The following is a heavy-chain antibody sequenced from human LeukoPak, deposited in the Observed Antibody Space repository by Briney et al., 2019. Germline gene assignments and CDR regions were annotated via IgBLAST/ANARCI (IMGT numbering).Heavy chain of an antibody. D-gene: IGHD3-22*01. V-gene: IGHV2-5*02. J-gene: IGHJ4*02. CDR2: IYWDDDK. Sequence: SGPTLVKPTQTLTLTCTFSGFSLSTSGVGVGWIRQPPGKALEWLALIYWDDDKRYSPSLKSRLTITKDTSKNQVVLTMTNMDPVYTATYYCAHRRGYYYDSSGYYHKEFDYWGQGTLVTVSS. CDR3: AHRRGYYYDSSGYYHKEFDY. CDR1: GFSLSTSGVG.